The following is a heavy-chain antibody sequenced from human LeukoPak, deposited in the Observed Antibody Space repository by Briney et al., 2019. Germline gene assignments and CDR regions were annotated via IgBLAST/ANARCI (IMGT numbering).Heavy chain of an antibody. CDR2: ISAYNGNT. Sequence: ASVKVSCKASGYTFTSYGISWVRQAPGQGLEWMGWISAYNGNTNYAQKLQGRVTMTTDTSTSTAYMELRSLRSDDTAVYYCARGEPLYDFWSGDRWFDPWGQGALVTVSS. CDR1: GYTFTSYG. D-gene: IGHD3-3*01. V-gene: IGHV1-18*01. J-gene: IGHJ5*02. CDR3: ARGEPLYDFWSGDRWFDP.